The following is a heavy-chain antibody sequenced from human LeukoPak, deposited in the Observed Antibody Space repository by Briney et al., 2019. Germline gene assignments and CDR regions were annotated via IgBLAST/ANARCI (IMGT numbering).Heavy chain of an antibody. V-gene: IGHV3-48*01. CDR1: GFTFSSYS. D-gene: IGHD1-14*01. CDR2: ISSSSSTI. J-gene: IGHJ3*02. CDR3: ARLKDPNQALDAFDI. Sequence: GGSLRLSCAASGFTFSSYSMNWVRQAPGKGLEWVSYISSSSSTIYYADSVKGRFTISRDNAKNSLYLQMNSLRSEDTAVYYCARLKDPNQALDAFDIWGQGTMVTVCS.